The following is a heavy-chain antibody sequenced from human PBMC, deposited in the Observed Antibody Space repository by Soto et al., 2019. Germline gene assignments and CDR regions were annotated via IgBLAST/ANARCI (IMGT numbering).Heavy chain of an antibody. D-gene: IGHD3-22*01. V-gene: IGHV4-59*08. CDR1: GGSISSYY. J-gene: IGHJ5*02. CDR2: IYYSGST. CDR3: ARLAGYYQSLDP. Sequence: SETLSLTCTVSGGSISSYYWSWIWQPPGKGREWIGYIYYSGSTNYNPSLKSRVTISLDTSKNQFSLKLSSVTAADTAVYYCARLAGYYQSLDPWGQGTLVTVSS.